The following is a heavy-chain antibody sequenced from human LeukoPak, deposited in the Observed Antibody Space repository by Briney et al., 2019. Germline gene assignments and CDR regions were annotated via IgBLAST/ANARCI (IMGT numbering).Heavy chain of an antibody. D-gene: IGHD1-26*01. J-gene: IGHJ6*03. V-gene: IGHV3-21*01. Sequence: GGSLRLSCAVSGFTFSSYNMNWVRQAPGKGLEWVSSITSSSRYIYYADSVKGRFTISRDNAKSSLYLQMNSLRAEDTADYYCARDPYSGSYGDYYYYYMDIWGKGTTVTISS. CDR2: ITSSSRYI. CDR1: GFTFSSYN. CDR3: ARDPYSGSYGDYYYYYMDI.